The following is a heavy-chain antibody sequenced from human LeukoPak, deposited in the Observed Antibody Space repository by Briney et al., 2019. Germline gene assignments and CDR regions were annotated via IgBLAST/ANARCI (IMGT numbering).Heavy chain of an antibody. CDR1: GFTFDDYA. Sequence: PGGSLRLSCAASGFTFDDYAMHWVRQAPGKGLEWVSGISWNSGSIGYADSVKGRFTISRDNAKNSLYLQMNSLRAEDTAVYYCARSIRRGGYCFDYWGQGTLVTVSS. CDR2: ISWNSGSI. CDR3: ARSIRRGGYCFDY. D-gene: IGHD5-24*01. V-gene: IGHV3-9*01. J-gene: IGHJ4*02.